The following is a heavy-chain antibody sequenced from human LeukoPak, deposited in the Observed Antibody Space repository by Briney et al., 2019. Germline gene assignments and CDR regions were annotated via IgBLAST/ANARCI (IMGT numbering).Heavy chain of an antibody. CDR2: IIPIFGTA. Sequence: SVKVSCKASGGTFSSYAISWVRQAPGQGLEWMGGIIPIFGTANYAQKFQGRVTITTDESTSTAYMELSSLRSEDTAVYYCAVMKLSGSYYYYYMDVWGKGTTVTVSS. D-gene: IGHD1-26*01. CDR1: GGTFSSYA. V-gene: IGHV1-69*05. J-gene: IGHJ6*03. CDR3: AVMKLSGSYYYYYMDV.